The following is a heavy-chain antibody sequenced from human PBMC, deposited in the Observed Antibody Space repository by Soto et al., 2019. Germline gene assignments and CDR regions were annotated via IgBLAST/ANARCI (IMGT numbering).Heavy chain of an antibody. J-gene: IGHJ4*02. V-gene: IGHV3-66*01. Sequence: EVQLVESGGGLVQPGGSLRLSCAASGFTVSSNYMNWVRQAPGKGLEWVSVFFSDGRTYYAESVKGRFTISRDNSKNTLYLRMNRLRAEDTAVYYCARDRSYSNYDGFDYWGQGTLVTVSS. D-gene: IGHD4-4*01. CDR2: FFSDGRT. CDR3: ARDRSYSNYDGFDY. CDR1: GFTVSSNY.